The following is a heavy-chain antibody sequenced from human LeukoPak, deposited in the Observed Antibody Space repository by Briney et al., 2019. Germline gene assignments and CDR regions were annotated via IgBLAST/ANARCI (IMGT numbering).Heavy chain of an antibody. V-gene: IGHV3-48*03. J-gene: IGHJ4*02. D-gene: IGHD3-10*01. CDR2: TSSSGSTI. CDR3: ALTMVRGAIDFDY. Sequence: PGGSLRLSCAASGFTFDDYAMHWVRQAPGKGLEWVSYTSSSGSTIYYADSVKGRFTISRDNAKNSLYLQMNSLRAEDTAVYYCALTMVRGAIDFDYWGQGTLVTVSS. CDR1: GFTFDDYA.